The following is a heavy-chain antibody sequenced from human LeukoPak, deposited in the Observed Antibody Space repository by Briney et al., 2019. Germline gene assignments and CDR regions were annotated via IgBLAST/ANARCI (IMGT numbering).Heavy chain of an antibody. CDR1: GGSFSDYY. D-gene: IGHD1/OR15-1a*01. V-gene: IGHV4-34*01. J-gene: IGHJ3*01. CDR3: ARGVYNWNIDVFDF. Sequence: SEALSLTCAVYGGSFSDYYWSWIRQPPGKGLEWIGEINHSGSTNYNPSLKSRVTISVDTSKNQFFLKLNSVTAADTAVYYCARGVYNWNIDVFDFWGQGTMVTVSS. CDR2: INHSGST.